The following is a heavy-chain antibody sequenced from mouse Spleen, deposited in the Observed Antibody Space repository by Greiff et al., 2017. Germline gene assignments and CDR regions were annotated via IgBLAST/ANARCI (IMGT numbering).Heavy chain of an antibody. CDR1: GYTFTSYW. CDR2: IDPSDSET. CDR3: ARGQNYGYPFDY. Sequence: QVQLKQPGAELVRPGSSVKLSCKASGYTFTSYWMHWVKQRPIQGLEWIGNIDPSDSETHYNQKFKDKATLTVDKSSSTAYMQLSSLTSEDSAVYYCARGQNYGYPFDYWGQGTTLTVSS. J-gene: IGHJ2*01. D-gene: IGHD2-2*01. V-gene: IGHV1-52*01.